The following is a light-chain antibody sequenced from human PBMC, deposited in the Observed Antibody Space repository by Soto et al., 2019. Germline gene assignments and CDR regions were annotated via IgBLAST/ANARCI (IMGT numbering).Light chain of an antibody. Sequence: VIWMTQSPSLVSASTGDRVTISCRMSQGIGSYLAWYQQKPGKAPELLIFAASTLRSGAPSRFSGSGSGTDFTLTISSLQSEDFVTYYCQQYQSFPRTFGQGTKVDIK. CDR2: AAS. CDR1: QGIGSY. V-gene: IGKV1D-8*03. CDR3: QQYQSFPRT. J-gene: IGKJ1*01.